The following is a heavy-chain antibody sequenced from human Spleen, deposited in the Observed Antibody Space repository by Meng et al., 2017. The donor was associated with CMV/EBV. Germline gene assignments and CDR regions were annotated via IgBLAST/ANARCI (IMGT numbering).Heavy chain of an antibody. D-gene: IGHD6-13*01. CDR1: FSSYA. CDR3: ASPAGYSSSWYRGGSALDY. V-gene: IGHV3-30-3*01. Sequence: FSSYAMHWVRQAPGKGLEWVAVISYDGSNKYYADSVKGRFTISRDNSKNTLYLQMNSLRAEDTAVYYCASPAGYSSSWYRGGSALDYWGQGTLVTVSS. CDR2: ISYDGSNK. J-gene: IGHJ4*02.